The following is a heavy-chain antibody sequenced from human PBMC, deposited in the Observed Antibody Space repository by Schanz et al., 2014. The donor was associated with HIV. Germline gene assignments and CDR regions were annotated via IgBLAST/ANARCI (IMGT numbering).Heavy chain of an antibody. J-gene: IGHJ4*02. CDR3: ARDRPVIVGATRADGGTDFDY. V-gene: IGHV1-18*01. CDR2: ISPYNGKT. CDR1: GYTFTSYY. D-gene: IGHD1-26*01. Sequence: QVQLVQSGAELKKPGASVKVSCKASGYTFTSYYINWVRQAPGQGLEWMGWISPYNGKTRYAEKFQDRVTMTTDTATGETYMERRSLRSDDTAVYYGARDRPVIVGATRADGGTDFDYWGQGTLVTVSS.